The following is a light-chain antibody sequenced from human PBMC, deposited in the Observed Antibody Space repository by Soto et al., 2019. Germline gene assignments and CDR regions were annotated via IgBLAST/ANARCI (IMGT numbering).Light chain of an antibody. Sequence: DIQMTQSPSTLSASVGDRGTITCRASQSISDSLAGYQQKPGKAPKLLIYEASRLKSGVPSRFSGSRSGTEYTLTISSLQPDDFATYYCQQYNGYWTFGQGTKVESK. CDR3: QQYNGYWT. CDR1: QSISDS. J-gene: IGKJ1*01. CDR2: EAS. V-gene: IGKV1-5*03.